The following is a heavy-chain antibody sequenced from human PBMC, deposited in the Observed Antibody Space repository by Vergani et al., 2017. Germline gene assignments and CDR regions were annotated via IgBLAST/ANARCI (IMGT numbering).Heavy chain of an antibody. V-gene: IGHV4-4*03. CDR2: IYTSGAT. J-gene: IGHJ3*01. CDR1: GCSISSSNW. Sequence: QVQLQESGPGLVKPPGTLSLTCAVSGCSISSSNWWSWVRPPPGKGLEWIGRIYTSGATNYNPSLRSRANMSVDASKKQFSLKLTAVTAADTAAYYCARDGGAYDKDALDVWGQGTKVTVTS. CDR3: ARDGGAYDKDALDV. D-gene: IGHD2-21*01.